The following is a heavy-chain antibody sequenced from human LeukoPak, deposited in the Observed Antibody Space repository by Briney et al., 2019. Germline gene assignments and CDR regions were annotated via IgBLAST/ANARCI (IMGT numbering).Heavy chain of an antibody. J-gene: IGHJ4*02. CDR2: ISYDGSNK. CDR1: GSTFSSYA. CDR3: ARDRTIYSSSWYWDY. D-gene: IGHD6-13*01. V-gene: IGHV3-30-3*01. Sequence: GGSLRLSCAASGSTFSSYAMHWVRQAPGKGLEWVAVISYDGSNKYYADSVKGRFTISRDNSKNTLYLQMNSLRAEDAAVYYCARDRTIYSSSWYWDYWGQGTLVTVSS.